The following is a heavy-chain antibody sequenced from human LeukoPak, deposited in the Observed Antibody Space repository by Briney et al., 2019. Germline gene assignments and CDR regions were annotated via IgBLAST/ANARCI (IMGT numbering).Heavy chain of an antibody. Sequence: SETLSLTCTVSGGSISSSSYYWSWIRQPPGKGLEWIGYIYYSGSTNYNPSLKSRVTISVDTSKNQFSLKLSSVTAADTAVYYCARVCQGDYYGMDVWGQGTTVTVSS. CDR2: IYYSGST. V-gene: IGHV4-61*01. CDR3: ARVCQGDYYGMDV. J-gene: IGHJ6*02. CDR1: GGSISSSSYY. D-gene: IGHD1-26*01.